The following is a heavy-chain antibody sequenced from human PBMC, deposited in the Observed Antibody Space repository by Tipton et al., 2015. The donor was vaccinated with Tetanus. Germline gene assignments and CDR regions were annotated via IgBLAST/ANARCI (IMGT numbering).Heavy chain of an antibody. Sequence: RSLRLSCAASGFSVTNHGMHWVRQAPGKGLEWVAAISSNGIDKFYADSVRGRFTISRDDSKNTVYLQQNSLRVEDTAVYFCARNYGDYQFAPRGQGTPVTVSS. J-gene: IGHJ5*02. V-gene: IGHV3-30*03. CDR2: ISSNGIDK. D-gene: IGHD4-17*01. CDR3: ARNYGDYQFAP. CDR1: GFSVTNHG.